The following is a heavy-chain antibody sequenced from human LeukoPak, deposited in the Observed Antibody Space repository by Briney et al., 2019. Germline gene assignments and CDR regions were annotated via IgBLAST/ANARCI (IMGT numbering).Heavy chain of an antibody. V-gene: IGHV3-21*01. J-gene: IGHJ4*02. Sequence: GGSLRLSCAASGFTFSSYSMTWVRQAPGKGPEWVSSISSSSSYIYYADSVKGRFTISRDNAKNSLYLQMNSLRAEDTAVYYCARDPSNYDYVWGSYRPGYYFDYWGQGTLVTVSS. CDR3: ARDPSNYDYVWGSYRPGYYFDY. D-gene: IGHD3-16*02. CDR2: ISSSSSYI. CDR1: GFTFSSYS.